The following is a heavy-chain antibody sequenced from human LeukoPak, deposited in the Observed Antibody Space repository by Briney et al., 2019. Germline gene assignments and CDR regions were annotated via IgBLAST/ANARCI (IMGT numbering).Heavy chain of an antibody. V-gene: IGHV5-51*01. Sequence: GESLKISCKGSGYSFTSYWIGWVRQMPGKGLEWMGIIYPGDSDTRYSPSFQGQVTISADKSISTAYLQWSSLKASDTAMYYCARLSTTSDDYGDYAFAEYFQHWGQGTLVTVSS. J-gene: IGHJ1*01. CDR2: IYPGDSDT. D-gene: IGHD4-17*01. CDR1: GYSFTSYW. CDR3: ARLSTTSDDYGDYAFAEYFQH.